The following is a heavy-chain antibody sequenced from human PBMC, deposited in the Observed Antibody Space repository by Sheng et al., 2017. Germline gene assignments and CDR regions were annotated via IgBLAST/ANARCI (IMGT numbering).Heavy chain of an antibody. J-gene: IGHJ4*02. CDR3: ARGGGGIVVVVAASGAHYYFDY. CDR2: INHSGST. CDR1: GGSFSGYY. Sequence: QVQLQQWGAGLLKPSETLSLTCAVYGGSFSGYYWSWIRQPPGKGLEWIGEINHSGSTNYNPSLKSRVTISVDTSKNQFSLKLSSVTAADTAVYYCARGGGGIVVVVAASGAHYYFDYWGQGTLVTVSS. V-gene: IGHV4-34*01. D-gene: IGHD2-15*01.